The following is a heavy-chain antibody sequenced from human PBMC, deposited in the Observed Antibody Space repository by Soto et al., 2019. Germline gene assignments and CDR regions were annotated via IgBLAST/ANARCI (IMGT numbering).Heavy chain of an antibody. CDR3: VREGSIAQQPRYVASSRTHV. CDR1: GFTFSSYA. D-gene: IGHD6-13*01. V-gene: IGHV3-30-3*01. J-gene: IGHJ6*02. Sequence: QVQLVESGGGVVQPGRSLRLSCAASGFTFSSYAMHWVRQAPGKGLEWVAVISYDGSNKYYADSVKGRFTISRDNSKNTXYXXMNTPGAEDTAVYYCVREGSIAQQPRYVASSRTHVWGQGTTLTAPS. CDR2: ISYDGSNK.